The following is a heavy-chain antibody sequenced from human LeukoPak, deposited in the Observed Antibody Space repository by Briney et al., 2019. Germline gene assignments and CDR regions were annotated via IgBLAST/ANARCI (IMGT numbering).Heavy chain of an antibody. CDR2: IRSKAYGGTT. D-gene: IGHD3-22*01. CDR1: GFTFGDYV. CDR3: TRRYNYDGSGYYYVRDAFDI. V-gene: IGHV3-49*04. J-gene: IGHJ3*02. Sequence: GGSLRLSCTASGFTFGDYVMSWVRQAPGKGLEWVGFIRSKAYGGTTKNAASVKGRFTISRDDSRSIAYLQMNSLETEDTAVYYCTRRYNYDGSGYYYVRDAFDIWGQGTMVTVSS.